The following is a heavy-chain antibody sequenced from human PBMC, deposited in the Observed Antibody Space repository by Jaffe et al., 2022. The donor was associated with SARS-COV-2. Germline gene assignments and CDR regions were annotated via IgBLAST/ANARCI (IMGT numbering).Heavy chain of an antibody. Sequence: QVQLVQSGSELKKPGASVKVSCKASGYMFTNNALHWVRQAPGQGLEWMGWINTNTGNPVYAQAFKGRFAFSLDTSVSTAYLQITSLKAEDTAVYFCARDSATQWRLGASDIWGQGTLVTVSS. CDR3: ARDSATQWRLGASDI. D-gene: IGHD6-19*01. J-gene: IGHJ3*02. CDR2: INTNTGNP. CDR1: GYMFTNNA. V-gene: IGHV7-4-1*02.